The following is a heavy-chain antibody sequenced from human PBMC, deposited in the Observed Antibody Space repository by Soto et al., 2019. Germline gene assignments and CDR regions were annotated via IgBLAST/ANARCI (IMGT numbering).Heavy chain of an antibody. CDR1: GFTLRNYA. D-gene: IGHD1-20*01. CDR2: ISANDVGT. Sequence: GGSLRLSCDASGFTLRNYAMTWIRQAPGKGLEWVSLISANDVGTYYAESVKTRFTISTDQSRNTVYLQMDSLRADDAAIYYCAKAKNDYNWDNRPPFDYWGQGTLVTVSS. V-gene: IGHV3-23*01. J-gene: IGHJ4*02. CDR3: AKAKNDYNWDNRPPFDY.